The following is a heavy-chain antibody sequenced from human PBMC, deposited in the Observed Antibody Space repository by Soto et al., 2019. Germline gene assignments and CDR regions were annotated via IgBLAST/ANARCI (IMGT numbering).Heavy chain of an antibody. V-gene: IGHV1-69*06. CDR2: IIPIYDSP. CDR1: GDTFNHYA. D-gene: IGHD3-3*01. CDR3: AASTFLSGVSGYFHLDF. Sequence: QVHLVQSGTEVKKPGSSVKVSCKASGDTFNHYAISWVRQAPGQGLQWMGGIIPIYDSPSYAQGSHYRVTITADRSTRTAHLELNGLTSEDTAVYYCAASTFLSGVSGYFHLDFWGQGTLVTVSS. J-gene: IGHJ4*02.